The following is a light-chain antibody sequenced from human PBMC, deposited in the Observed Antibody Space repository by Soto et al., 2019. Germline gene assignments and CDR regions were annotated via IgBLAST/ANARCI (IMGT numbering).Light chain of an antibody. CDR1: QTVYNGY. V-gene: IGKV3-20*01. Sequence: ENVLPQSPGTLSLSPGASATLSCRASQTVYNGYLAWYQQKPGQAPRLLIYGASSRATGIPDRFSGSGSGTDFTLTISRLEPEDFAVYYCQQYVSSPRTFGQGTKVDIK. J-gene: IGKJ1*01. CDR3: QQYVSSPRT. CDR2: GAS.